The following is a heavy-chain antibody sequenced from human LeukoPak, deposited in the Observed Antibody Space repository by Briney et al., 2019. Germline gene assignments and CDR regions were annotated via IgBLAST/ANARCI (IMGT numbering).Heavy chain of an antibody. CDR2: ISAYNGNT. J-gene: IGHJ6*02. D-gene: IGHD6-19*01. Sequence: PRASVKVSCKASGYTFTSYGISWVRQAPGQGLEWMGWISAYNGNTNYAQKLQGRVTMTTDTSTSTAYMELRSLRSDDTAVYYCAGFSSGWGRWVDYGMDVWGQGTTVTVSS. CDR3: AGFSSGWGRWVDYGMDV. V-gene: IGHV1-18*01. CDR1: GYTFTSYG.